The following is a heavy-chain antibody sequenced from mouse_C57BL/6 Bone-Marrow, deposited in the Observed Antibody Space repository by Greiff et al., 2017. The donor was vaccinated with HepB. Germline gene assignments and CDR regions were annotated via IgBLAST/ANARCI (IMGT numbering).Heavy chain of an antibody. CDR3: ARSRYYGSSYAMDY. J-gene: IGHJ4*01. CDR2: IYPGGGYT. D-gene: IGHD1-1*01. Sequence: VKLMESGAELVRPGTSVKMSCKASGYTFTNYWIGWAKQRPGHGLEWIGDIYPGGGYTNYNEKFKGKATLTADKSSSTAYMQFSSLTSEDSAIYYCARSRYYGSSYAMDYWGQGTSVTVSS. CDR1: GYTFTNYW. V-gene: IGHV1-63*01.